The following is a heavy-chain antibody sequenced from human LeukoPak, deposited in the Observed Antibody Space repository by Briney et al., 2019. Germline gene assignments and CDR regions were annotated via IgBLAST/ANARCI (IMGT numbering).Heavy chain of an antibody. D-gene: IGHD3-10*01. CDR1: GFTFDDYG. J-gene: IGHJ5*02. CDR3: ARVLPHYGSGRQRFDP. V-gene: IGHV3-20*04. CDR2: INWNGGST. Sequence: GGSLRLSCAASGFTFDDYGMSWVRQAPGKGLEWVSGINWNGGSTGYADSVKGRFTISRDNAKNSLYLQMNSLRAEDTAVYYCARVLPHYGSGRQRFDPWGQGTLVTVSS.